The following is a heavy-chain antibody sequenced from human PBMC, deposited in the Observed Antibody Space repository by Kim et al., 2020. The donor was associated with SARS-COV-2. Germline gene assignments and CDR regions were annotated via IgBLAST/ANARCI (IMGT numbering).Heavy chain of an antibody. V-gene: IGHV4-39*01. Sequence: SETRSLTCTVSGGSISSSSYYWGWIRQPPGKGLEWIGSIYYSGSTYYNPSLKSRVTISVDTSKNQFSLKLSSVTAADTAVYYCARQARRGHIVARHDWFGLWGQGPLVTVSS. CDR3: ARQARRGHIVARHDWFGL. J-gene: IGHJ5*02. CDR1: GGSISSSSYY. D-gene: IGHD2-15*01. CDR2: IYYSGST.